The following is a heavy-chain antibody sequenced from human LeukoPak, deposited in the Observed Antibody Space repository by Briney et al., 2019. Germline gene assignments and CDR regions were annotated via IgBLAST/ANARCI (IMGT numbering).Heavy chain of an antibody. D-gene: IGHD1-26*01. Sequence: ASVKVSCKASGYTFTGHYMHWVRQAPGQGLEWMGWINPNNGGTNYAQKFQGRVTMTRDTSISTASMELSRLTSDDTAVYYCARDLRSGTDGNYAMDVWGQGTTVTVSS. V-gene: IGHV1-2*02. J-gene: IGHJ6*02. CDR2: INPNNGGT. CDR3: ARDLRSGTDGNYAMDV. CDR1: GYTFTGHY.